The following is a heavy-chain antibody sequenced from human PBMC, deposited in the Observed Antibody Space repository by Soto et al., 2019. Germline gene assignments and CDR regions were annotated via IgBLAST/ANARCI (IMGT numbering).Heavy chain of an antibody. J-gene: IGHJ4*02. D-gene: IGHD1-7*01. Sequence: QVQLQESGPGLVKPSENLSLTCTVSGGSISRSYWSWIRQPPGKGLELLGYSYYSGSTNYNPALKSRVTIPVDTSTNRVALNMGYVNAADTAVYYCARRYGTTFDYWGQGTLVNVSS. CDR3: ARRYGTTFDY. CDR2: SYYSGST. V-gene: IGHV4-59*01. CDR1: GGSISRSY.